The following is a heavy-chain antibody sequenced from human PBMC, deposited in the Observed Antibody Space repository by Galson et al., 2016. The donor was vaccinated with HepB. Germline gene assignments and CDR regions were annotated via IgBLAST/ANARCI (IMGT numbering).Heavy chain of an antibody. CDR3: TSGDVYDYGDFYNDY. CDR1: GFTFSGSA. V-gene: IGHV3-73*01. Sequence: SLRLSCAASGFTFSGSAMHWVRQASGKGLEWVGRIRSKANSYATAYAASVKGRFTISRDDSKNTAYLQMNSLKTEDTAVYYCTSGDVYDYGDFYNDYWGQGTLVTVSS. D-gene: IGHD4-17*01. CDR2: IRSKANSYAT. J-gene: IGHJ4*02.